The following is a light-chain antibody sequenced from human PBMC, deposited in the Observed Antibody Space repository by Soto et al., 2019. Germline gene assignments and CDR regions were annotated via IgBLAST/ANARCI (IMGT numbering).Light chain of an antibody. CDR3: QQYDAAHIT. CDR2: AAS. V-gene: IGKV3-20*01. J-gene: IGKJ5*01. CDR1: QTVSSTY. Sequence: EIVLTQSPGTLSLSPGERATLSCRASQTVSSTYLAWYHQKPGQTPRLLIYAASSRATGIPDRFSGSGSGTDFTLTISRLEPEEFAVYFCQQYDAAHITFGQGTRLEIK.